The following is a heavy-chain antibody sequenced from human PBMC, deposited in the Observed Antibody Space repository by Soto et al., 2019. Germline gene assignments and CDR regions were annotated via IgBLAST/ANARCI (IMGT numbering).Heavy chain of an antibody. J-gene: IGHJ6*02. CDR2: IYYSGST. V-gene: IGHV4-59*01. Sequence: SETLSLTCAVSGDSISSYYWSWIRQPPGKGLEWIGYIYYSGSTNYNPSLKSRVTISVDTSKNQFSLKLSSVTAADTAVYYCARVVRGVTTYYYYYGMDVWGQGTTVTVSS. CDR3: ARVVRGVTTYYYYYGMDV. D-gene: IGHD4-17*01. CDR1: GDSISSYY.